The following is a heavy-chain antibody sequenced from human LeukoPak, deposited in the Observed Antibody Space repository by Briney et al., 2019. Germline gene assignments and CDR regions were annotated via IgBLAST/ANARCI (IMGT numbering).Heavy chain of an antibody. CDR3: SRESGAFCPFGY. D-gene: IGHD1-26*01. Sequence: SETLSLTCGVSGGSISSTYWWSWVRQPPGQGLEWIGEISLTGRTNYNPSLNSRVTMSLDESKNQLSLNLTSVTAADTAIYYCSRESGAFCPFGYWGQGTLVTVPP. V-gene: IGHV4-4*02. J-gene: IGHJ4*02. CDR2: ISLTGRT. CDR1: GGSISSTYW.